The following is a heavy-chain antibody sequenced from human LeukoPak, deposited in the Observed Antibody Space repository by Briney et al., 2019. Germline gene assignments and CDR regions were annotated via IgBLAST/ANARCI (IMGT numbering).Heavy chain of an antibody. CDR2: ITPILGTA. D-gene: IGHD2-21*01. Sequence: GASVKVSCKASGGTFSTYAISWVRQAPGQGLEWMGGITPILGTANYAQKFQGRVTMTRDMSTSTVYMELSSLRSEDTAVYYCARDRDGLWWGIAYYMDVWGKGTTVTVSS. CDR1: GGTFSTYA. CDR3: ARDRDGLWWGIAYYMDV. J-gene: IGHJ6*03. V-gene: IGHV1-69*10.